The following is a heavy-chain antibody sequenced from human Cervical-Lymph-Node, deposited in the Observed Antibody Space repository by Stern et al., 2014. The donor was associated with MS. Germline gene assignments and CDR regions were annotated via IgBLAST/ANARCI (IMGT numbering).Heavy chain of an antibody. CDR3: MGVGDAMDV. CDR2: ISFVGSNK. V-gene: IGHV3-30*03. CDR1: GFSISSLV. Sequence: VQLVESGGGVVQPGRSLRLSCAASGFSISSLVMHWVRQAPGKGLEWVAVISFVGSNKKYGDAVKGRFSISSDNSNNTMYLQMNSLRPEDTAVYYCMGVGDAMDVWGQGTTVIVS. J-gene: IGHJ6*02.